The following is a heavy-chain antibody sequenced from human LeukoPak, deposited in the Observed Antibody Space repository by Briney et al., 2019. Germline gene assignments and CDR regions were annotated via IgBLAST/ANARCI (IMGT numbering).Heavy chain of an antibody. CDR1: GGSFSGYY. Sequence: SETLSLTCAVCGGSFSGYYWSWIRQPPGKGLEWIGEINHSGSTNYNPSLKSRVTISVDTSKNQFSLKLSSVTAADTAVYYCARGESYYEFWRCYPPGWFDPWGQGTLVTVSS. CDR2: INHSGST. J-gene: IGHJ5*02. V-gene: IGHV4-34*01. CDR3: ARGESYYEFWRCYPPGWFDP. D-gene: IGHD3-3*01.